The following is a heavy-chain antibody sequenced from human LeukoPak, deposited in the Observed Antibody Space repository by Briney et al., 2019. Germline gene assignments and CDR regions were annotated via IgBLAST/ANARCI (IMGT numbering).Heavy chain of an antibody. J-gene: IGHJ4*02. D-gene: IGHD5-18*01. Sequence: GASVKLSCKASGGTFSSYAISWVRQAPGQGLEWMGGFIPIFGTANYTQTFQGRVTITADESTSTAYLELSSLRSEDTAVYYCARGYSYGHKGRYYFDYWGQGTLVTVSS. CDR2: FIPIFGTA. CDR1: GGTFSSYA. CDR3: ARGYSYGHKGRYYFDY. V-gene: IGHV1-69*01.